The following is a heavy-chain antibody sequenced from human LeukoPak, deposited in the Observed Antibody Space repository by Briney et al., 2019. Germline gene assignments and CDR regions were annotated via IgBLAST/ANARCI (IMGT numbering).Heavy chain of an antibody. CDR2: IKHSGSA. CDR1: AASFSSYY. J-gene: IGHJ3*02. Sequence: PETLSLTCAVYAASFSSYYSSWIRHPPGEGLEWMGEIKHSGSANYNPPLKSRVTISVDTSKTQFSLKLSSVTAADTAVYYCARPRSSGYYYVRRGAFDSWGQGTMVTVSS. CDR3: ARPRSSGYYYVRRGAFDS. D-gene: IGHD3-22*01. V-gene: IGHV4-34*01.